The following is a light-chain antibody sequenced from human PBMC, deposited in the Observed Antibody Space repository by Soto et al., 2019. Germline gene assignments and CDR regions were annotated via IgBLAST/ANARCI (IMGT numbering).Light chain of an antibody. CDR2: KAS. J-gene: IGKJ5*01. CDR1: QSISSW. Sequence: DIQMTQSPSTLSASVGDRVTITCRASQSISSWLAWYQQKPGKAPKSLIYKASSLESGDPSRFSGSGAGTEFYLTISSLQPDDFATYYCQQYNSYPITFGQGTRLEIK. V-gene: IGKV1-5*03. CDR3: QQYNSYPIT.